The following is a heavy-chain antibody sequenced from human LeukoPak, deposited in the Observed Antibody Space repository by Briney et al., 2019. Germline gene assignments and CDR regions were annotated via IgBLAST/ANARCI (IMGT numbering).Heavy chain of an antibody. V-gene: IGHV4-59*01. D-gene: IGHD2-21*02. CDR3: AATLYCGGDCYSDY. CDR1: GGSISSYY. Sequence: SETLSLTCTVSGGSISSYYWSWIRQPPGKGLEWIGYIYYSGSTNYNPSLKSRVTISVDTSKNQFSLKLSSVTAADTAVYYCAATLYCGGDCYSDYWGQGTLVTVSS. J-gene: IGHJ4*02. CDR2: IYYSGST.